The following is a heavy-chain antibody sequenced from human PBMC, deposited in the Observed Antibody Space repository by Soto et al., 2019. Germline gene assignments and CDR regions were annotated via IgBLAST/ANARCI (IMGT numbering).Heavy chain of an antibody. CDR1: GFRFVIYW. V-gene: IGHV3-7*01. D-gene: IGHD2-2*01. Sequence: GSLRLSCAAFGFRFVIYWMSWVRQAPGTGLERVADIKGDGSETYYVESVKGRFTISRDNAKNSLYLQMNNLRAEDTGVYYCARALVVPAATLDHWGQGTLVTVSS. CDR3: ARALVVPAATLDH. CDR2: IKGDGSET. J-gene: IGHJ4*02.